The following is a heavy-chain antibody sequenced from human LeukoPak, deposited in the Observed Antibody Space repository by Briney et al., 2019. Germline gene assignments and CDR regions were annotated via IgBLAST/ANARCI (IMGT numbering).Heavy chain of an antibody. V-gene: IGHV4-30-4*01. CDR1: GGSISSGDYY. CDR3: ARQLTMVRGDPIDY. D-gene: IGHD3-10*01. CDR2: IYYSGST. Sequence: SETLSLTCTVSGGSISSGDYYWSWIRQPPGKGLEWIGYIYYSGSTYYNPSLKSRVTISVDTSKNQFSLKLSSVTAADTAVYYCARQLTMVRGDPIDYWGQGTLVTVSS. J-gene: IGHJ4*02.